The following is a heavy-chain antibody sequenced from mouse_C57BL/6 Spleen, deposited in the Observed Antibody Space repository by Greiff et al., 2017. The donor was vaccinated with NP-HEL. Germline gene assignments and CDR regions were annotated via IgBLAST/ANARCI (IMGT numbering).Heavy chain of an antibody. CDR1: GYTFTSYW. V-gene: IGHV1-64*01. CDR2: IHPNSGST. J-gene: IGHJ4*01. Sequence: QVQLQQSGAELVKPGASVKLSCKASGYTFTSYWMHWVKQRPGQGLEWIGMIHPNSGSTNYNEKFKSKATLTVDKSSSTAYMQLSSLTSEDSAVYYCARPYYDYDYYAMDYWGQGTSVTVSS. D-gene: IGHD2-4*01. CDR3: ARPYYDYDYYAMDY.